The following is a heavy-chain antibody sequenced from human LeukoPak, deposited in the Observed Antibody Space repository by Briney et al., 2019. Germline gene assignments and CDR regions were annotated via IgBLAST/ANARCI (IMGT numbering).Heavy chain of an antibody. Sequence: GGPLRLSCAASGFTFDRFTIHWVRQTPGKGLEWVSLINRRGHTFYADSVKGRFTISRDNSRNSVFLQMNSLRPEDTALYHCAKEVDCPSDCLFFHSWGQGTLVTVSS. CDR3: AKEVDCPSDCLFFHS. J-gene: IGHJ4*02. D-gene: IGHD2-21*02. CDR2: INRRGHT. CDR1: GFTFDRFT. V-gene: IGHV3-43*01.